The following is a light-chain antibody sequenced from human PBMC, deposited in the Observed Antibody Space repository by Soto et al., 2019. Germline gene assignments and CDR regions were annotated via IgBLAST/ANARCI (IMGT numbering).Light chain of an antibody. J-gene: IGLJ2*01. CDR1: SSDVGGYNY. CDR2: DVS. CDR3: SSYTSDITLDVV. V-gene: IGLV2-14*03. Sequence: SALTQPASVSGSPGQSITISCTGTSSDVGGYNYVSWYQQHPGKAPTLMIYDVSNRPSGVSNRFSGSKSGNTASLTISGLQAEDEADYYCSSYTSDITLDVVFGGGTKVTVL.